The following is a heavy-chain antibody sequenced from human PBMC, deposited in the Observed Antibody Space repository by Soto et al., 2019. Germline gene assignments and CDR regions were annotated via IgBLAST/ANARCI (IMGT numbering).Heavy chain of an antibody. Sequence: QVQLVQSGAEVKKPGASVKVSCKASGYTFTSYGISWVRQAPGQGLEWMGWISAYNGNTNYAQKLQGRVTMTTDTSTSTAYMELRSLRSDDTAVYYWARQVTHYYDSSGYYVPVDYWGQGTLVTVSS. V-gene: IGHV1-18*01. J-gene: IGHJ4*02. CDR3: ARQVTHYYDSSGYYVPVDY. CDR1: GYTFTSYG. CDR2: ISAYNGNT. D-gene: IGHD3-22*01.